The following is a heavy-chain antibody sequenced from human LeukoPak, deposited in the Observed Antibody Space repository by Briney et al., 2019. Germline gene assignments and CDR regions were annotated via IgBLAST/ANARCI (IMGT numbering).Heavy chain of an antibody. CDR2: INDDGSTT. V-gene: IGHV3-74*01. J-gene: IGHJ4*02. CDR1: GFTFSRSW. D-gene: IGHD1-26*01. CDR3: ARGPAANSGNYYVGDY. Sequence: GGSLRLSCAASGFTFSRSWMHWVRQAPGKGLVWVSRINDDGSTTSYADSVKGRFTISRDNAKNTLYLQMNSLRAEDTAVYYCARGPAANSGNYYVGDYWGQGTLVTVSS.